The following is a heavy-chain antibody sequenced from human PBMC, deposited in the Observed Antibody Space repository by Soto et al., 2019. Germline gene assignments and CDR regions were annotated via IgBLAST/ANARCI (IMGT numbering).Heavy chain of an antibody. D-gene: IGHD3-10*01. CDR2: INSDGSST. CDR1: GFTFSSYW. J-gene: IGHJ4*02. CDR3: ARVKASGALYYFDY. Sequence: GSLRLSCAASGFTFSSYWMHWVRQAPGKGLVWVSRINSDGSSTSYADSVKGRFTISRDNAKNTLYLQMNSLRAEDTAVFYCARVKASGALYYFDYWGQGTLVTVSS. V-gene: IGHV3-74*01.